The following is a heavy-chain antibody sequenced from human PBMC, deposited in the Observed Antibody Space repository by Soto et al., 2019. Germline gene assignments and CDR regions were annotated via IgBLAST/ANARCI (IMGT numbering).Heavy chain of an antibody. CDR1: GFSFSNYA. J-gene: IGHJ6*02. CDR2: IKQDGSEK. Sequence: PGGSLRLSCVASGFSFSNYAMNWVRQAPGKGLEWVANIKQDGSEKYYVDSVKGRFTISRDNAKNSLYLQMNSLRAEDTAVYYCARAVADSYYYYYGMDVWGQGTTVTVSS. V-gene: IGHV3-7*01. CDR3: ARAVADSYYYYYGMDV. D-gene: IGHD2-15*01.